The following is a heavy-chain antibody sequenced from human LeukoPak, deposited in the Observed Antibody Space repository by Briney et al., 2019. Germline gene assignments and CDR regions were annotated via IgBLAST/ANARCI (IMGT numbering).Heavy chain of an antibody. CDR3: VRRVRRGDFRRDY. CDR1: LGSFSIYQ. CDR2: MNPTGRT. Sequence: QRLSLTCALYLGSFSIYQYNWIRQTPGPGLEWFGEMNPTGRTNYNPTPQSRVTMSLDTHTSQIPLTFRSLPLGDPPVHFCVRRVRRGDFRRDYGGQGTLVTVPS. V-gene: IGHV4-34*09. J-gene: IGHJ4*02. D-gene: IGHD2-21*02.